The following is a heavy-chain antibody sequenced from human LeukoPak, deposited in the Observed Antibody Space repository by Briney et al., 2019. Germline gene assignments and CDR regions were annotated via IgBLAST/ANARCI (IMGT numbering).Heavy chain of an antibody. Sequence: GGSLRLSCAASGFTFSSYAMSWVRQAPGKGLGWVSAISGSGGSTYYAESVKGRFTISRDNSKNTLYLQMNSLRAEDTAVYYCAKVVTYYDSSGYYHWGQGTLVTVSS. J-gene: IGHJ5*02. D-gene: IGHD3-22*01. CDR1: GFTFSSYA. CDR2: ISGSGGST. CDR3: AKVVTYYDSSGYYH. V-gene: IGHV3-23*01.